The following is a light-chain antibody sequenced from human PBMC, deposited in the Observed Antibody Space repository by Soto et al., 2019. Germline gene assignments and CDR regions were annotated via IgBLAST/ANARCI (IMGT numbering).Light chain of an antibody. CDR3: QQSYSTLMYT. CDR2: AAS. J-gene: IGKJ2*01. V-gene: IGKV1-39*01. Sequence: DIQMTQAPSSLSASVGDRVTITCRASQSISSYLNWYQQKPGKAPKLLIYAASNLQSGVPSRFSGSGSGTDFTLSISSLQPEDFGSYYCQQSYSTLMYTFGQGTKLEIK. CDR1: QSISSY.